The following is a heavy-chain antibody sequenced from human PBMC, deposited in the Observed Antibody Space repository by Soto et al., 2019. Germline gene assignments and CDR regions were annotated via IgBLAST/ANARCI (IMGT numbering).Heavy chain of an antibody. Sequence: QVQLQESGSGLLKPSQTLSLDCSVSGDSLRRGFHHWSWIRQTPGKGLQLIGYIDTNGDTHYDPSLRNRLNMSIVTTESRFSLKVTSVTAADTAVYYCARGTVYYCPNDKCGFFFDHWGQGALVHVTS. CDR1: GDSLRRGFHH. D-gene: IGHD2-8*01. V-gene: IGHV4-31*03. CDR2: IDTNGDT. CDR3: ARGTVYYCPNDKCGFFFDH. J-gene: IGHJ4*02.